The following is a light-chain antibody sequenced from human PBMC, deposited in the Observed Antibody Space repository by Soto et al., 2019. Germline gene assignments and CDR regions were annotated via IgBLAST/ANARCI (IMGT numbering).Light chain of an antibody. Sequence: EIVLTQSPGTLSLSPGERATLSCRASQSVSSSYLAWYQQKPGQAPRLLIYGASSRATGIPDRFSGSGSGTDITLTISRLEPEDFAMYYCQQYGSSPFGGGTKVEIK. J-gene: IGKJ4*01. V-gene: IGKV3-20*01. CDR3: QQYGSSP. CDR2: GAS. CDR1: QSVSSSY.